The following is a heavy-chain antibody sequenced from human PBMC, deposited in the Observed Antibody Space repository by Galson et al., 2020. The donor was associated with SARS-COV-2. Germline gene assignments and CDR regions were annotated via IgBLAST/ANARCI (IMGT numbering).Heavy chain of an antibody. J-gene: IGHJ4*02. Sequence: SGPTLVKPTQTLTLTCTFSGFSLTTSGICVSWIRQPPGKALQWLARIDWDDDKYYSTSLKTRLTIFKDTPKNQVVLTRTNMDPVETPTYYCARRPAVITTYYFDYWGLGTLVTVSS. D-gene: IGHD3-16*01. CDR3: ARRPAVITTYYFDY. CDR2: IDWDDDK. V-gene: IGHV2-70*11. CDR1: GFSLTTSGIC.